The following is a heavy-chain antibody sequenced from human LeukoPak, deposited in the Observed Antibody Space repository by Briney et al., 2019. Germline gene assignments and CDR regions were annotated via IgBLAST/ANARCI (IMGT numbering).Heavy chain of an antibody. D-gene: IGHD3-22*01. J-gene: IGHJ4*02. CDR2: ISSNGGST. Sequence: GGSLRLSCAASGFTFSSYAMHWVRQAPGKGLEYVSAISSNGGSTYYANSVKGRFTISRDNSKNTLYLQMGSLRAEGMAVYYCARVRGGTYYYDSSGYYLEYWGQGTLVTVSS. CDR1: GFTFSSYA. V-gene: IGHV3-64*01. CDR3: ARVRGGTYYYDSSGYYLEY.